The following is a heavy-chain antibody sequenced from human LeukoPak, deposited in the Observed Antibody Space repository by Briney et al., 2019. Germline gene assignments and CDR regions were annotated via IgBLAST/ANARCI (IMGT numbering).Heavy chain of an antibody. Sequence: PSETLSLTCTVSGGSLTNNYWSWSRQPPGKGLDWIGCIHSSEYAGYNPSLKSRVTVSLDTSKNQFSLNLNSVTAADTAIYYCARDSPHCCGMTECPGRWFDPWGQGILVTVSS. D-gene: IGHD2-15*01. CDR2: IHSSEYA. J-gene: IGHJ5*02. CDR1: GGSLTNNY. CDR3: ARDSPHCCGMTECPGRWFDP. V-gene: IGHV4-59*01.